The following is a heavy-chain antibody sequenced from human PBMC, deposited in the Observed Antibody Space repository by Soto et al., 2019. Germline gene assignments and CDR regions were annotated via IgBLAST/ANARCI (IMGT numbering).Heavy chain of an antibody. CDR2: LDGAGGST. CDR1: GFTFSDFA. D-gene: IGHD3-10*01. V-gene: IGHV3-23*01. J-gene: IGHJ6*02. Sequence: PGWALRLSCLASGFTFSDFAMTWVRHVPGRGLEGVASLDGAGGSTYYAESVRGRFSISRDNSQNTLFLQMKRLTVDDTAIYYCAAPRDEYGSGVSWFTYGMDIWGQGTTVTVSS. CDR3: AAPRDEYGSGVSWFTYGMDI.